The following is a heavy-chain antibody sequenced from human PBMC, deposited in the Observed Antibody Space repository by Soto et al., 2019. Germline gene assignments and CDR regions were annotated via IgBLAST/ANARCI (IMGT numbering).Heavy chain of an antibody. CDR3: TRENIENSDCLYDAFDI. J-gene: IGHJ3*02. D-gene: IGHD2-15*01. CDR2: MNPKSGGA. CDR1: GYTFTDYY. Sequence: ASVKVSCKTSGYTFTDYYTHWVRQAPGQGLEWMGWMNPKSGGAYFAQKFQGRVTLTRDTSIGTAYIEVNSLTSDDTAVYFCTRENIENSDCLYDAFDIWGQGTTVTV. V-gene: IGHV1-2*02.